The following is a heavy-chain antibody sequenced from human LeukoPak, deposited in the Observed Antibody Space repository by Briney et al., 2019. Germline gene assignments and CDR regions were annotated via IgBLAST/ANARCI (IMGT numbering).Heavy chain of an antibody. V-gene: IGHV1-18*01. Sequence: ASVKVSCKASGFTFTNYAISWVRQAPGQGLEWLAWISVDNGNTNYIRNLQGRVTLTTDTSTSTAYMELRNLRSDDTAVYYCARDSWARAYDIDHWGQGTLETVSS. CDR2: ISVDNGNT. CDR3: ARDSWARAYDIDH. D-gene: IGHD5-12*01. J-gene: IGHJ5*02. CDR1: GFTFTNYA.